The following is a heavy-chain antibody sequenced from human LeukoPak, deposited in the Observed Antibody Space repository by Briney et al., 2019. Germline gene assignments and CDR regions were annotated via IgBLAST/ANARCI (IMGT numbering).Heavy chain of an antibody. CDR2: IYSGGST. CDR3: ARDLGTRDYYDSSGSA. V-gene: IGHV3-53*01. CDR1: GFTVSSNY. Sequence: GGSLRLSCAASGFTVSSNYMSWVRQAPGKGLEWVSVIYSGGSTYYADSVKGRFTISRDNSKNTLYLQMNSLRVEDTAVYYCARDLGTRDYYDSSGSAWGQGTLVTVSS. J-gene: IGHJ5*02. D-gene: IGHD3-22*01.